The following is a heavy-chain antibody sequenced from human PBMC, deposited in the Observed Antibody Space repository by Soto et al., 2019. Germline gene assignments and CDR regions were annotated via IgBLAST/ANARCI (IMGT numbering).Heavy chain of an antibody. V-gene: IGHV4-31*03. D-gene: IGHD2-21*02. J-gene: IGHJ4*02. Sequence: QVQLQESGPGLVKPSQTLSLTCTVSGGSISSGGYYWSWIRQHPGKGLEWIGYIYYSGSTYYNPSLKSRVTISVDTSKNQFSLKLSSVTAADTAVYYCARGEVVVTAISSWSPRHLDYWGQGTLVTVSS. CDR2: IYYSGST. CDR1: GGSISSGGYY. CDR3: ARGEVVVTAISSWSPRHLDY.